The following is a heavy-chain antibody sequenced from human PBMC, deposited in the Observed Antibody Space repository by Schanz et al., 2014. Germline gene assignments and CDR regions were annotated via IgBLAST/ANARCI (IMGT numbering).Heavy chain of an antibody. Sequence: EVQLLESGGGLVQPGGSLRLSCAASGFTFSSYAMSWVRQAPGKGLEWVSTINTGGDSTYYADSVKGRFTISRDNSRDTVYLQMNSQRDDDTAMYYCAKSLESCPGGRCSRGYFDYWGQGTLVTVSS. CDR1: GFTFSSYA. D-gene: IGHD2-8*02. CDR2: INTGGDST. V-gene: IGHV3-23*01. J-gene: IGHJ4*02. CDR3: AKSLESCPGGRCSRGYFDY.